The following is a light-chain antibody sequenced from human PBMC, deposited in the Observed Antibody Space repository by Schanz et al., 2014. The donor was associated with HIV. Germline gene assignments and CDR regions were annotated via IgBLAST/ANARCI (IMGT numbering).Light chain of an antibody. CDR3: SSYTSSSTLV. V-gene: IGLV2-14*03. Sequence: QSVLTQPASVSGSPGQSITISCTGTSSDVGADNSVSWYQQHPGKAPKLMIYDVSNRPSGVSNRFSGSKSGNTASLTISGLQAEDEADYYCSSYTSSSTLVFGTGTKLTVL. CDR1: SSDVGADNS. CDR2: DVS. J-gene: IGLJ1*01.